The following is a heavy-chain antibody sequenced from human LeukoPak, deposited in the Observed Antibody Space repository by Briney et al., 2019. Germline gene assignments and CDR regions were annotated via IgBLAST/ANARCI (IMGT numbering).Heavy chain of an antibody. CDR3: ARDSDPRRVGYMDV. D-gene: IGHD1-26*01. CDR2: ISSSSSYI. J-gene: IGHJ6*03. Sequence: PGGSLRLSCAASGFTFSSYWMSWVRQAPGKGLEWVSSISSSSSYIYYADSVKGRFTISRDNAKNSLYLQMNSLRAEDTAVYYCARDSDPRRVGYMDVWGKGTTVTVSS. CDR1: GFTFSSYW. V-gene: IGHV3-21*01.